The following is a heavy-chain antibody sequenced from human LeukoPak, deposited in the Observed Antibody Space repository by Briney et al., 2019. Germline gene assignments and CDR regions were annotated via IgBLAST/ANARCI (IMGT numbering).Heavy chain of an antibody. Sequence: PSETLSLTCAVSGGSISSSNWWSWVRQPPGKGLEWIGYIYYSGSTYYNPSLKSRVTISVDTSKNQFSLKLSSVTAADTAVYYCARDNANDPRYYDSGWGQGTLVTVSS. CDR3: ARDNANDPRYYDSG. D-gene: IGHD3-10*01. V-gene: IGHV4-4*02. J-gene: IGHJ4*02. CDR2: IYYSGST. CDR1: GGSISSSNW.